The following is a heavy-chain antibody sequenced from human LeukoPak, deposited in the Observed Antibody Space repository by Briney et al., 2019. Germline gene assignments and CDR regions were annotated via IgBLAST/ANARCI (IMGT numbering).Heavy chain of an antibody. CDR1: GGTSSNYP. J-gene: IGHJ4*02. CDR3: ARGSKYYYASGSYSADY. Sequence: GASVKVSCKASGGTSSNYPFNWVRQAPGQGFEWMGSIIPSFGGPAYAQKFEDRITLTADKSTGTVYMELSSLRSDDTAFYYCARGSKYYYASGSYSADYWGQGSLVSVSS. D-gene: IGHD3-10*01. CDR2: IIPSFGGP. V-gene: IGHV1-69*06.